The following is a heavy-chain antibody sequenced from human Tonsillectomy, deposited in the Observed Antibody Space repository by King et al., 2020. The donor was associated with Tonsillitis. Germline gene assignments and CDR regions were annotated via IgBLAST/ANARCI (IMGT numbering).Heavy chain of an antibody. D-gene: IGHD3-9*01. Sequence: VQLVESGGGLVKPGGSLRLSCAASEFTFSNVWMSWVRQAPGKGLEWVGRIKSKTDGGTTDYAAPVRGRFTISRDDSKDTLYLQMNNLKTEDTAVYYCTIDHSGYYPWEESWFDPWSQGTLVTVSS. CDR2: IKSKTDGGTT. CDR3: TIDHSGYYPWEESWFDP. J-gene: IGHJ5*02. CDR1: EFTFSNVW. V-gene: IGHV3-15*01.